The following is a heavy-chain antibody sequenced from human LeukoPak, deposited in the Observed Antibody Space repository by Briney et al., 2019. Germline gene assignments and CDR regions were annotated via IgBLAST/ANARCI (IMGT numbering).Heavy chain of an antibody. CDR2: IYYSGST. D-gene: IGHD6-19*01. CDR1: GGSISSGGYY. Sequence: SETLSLTCTVSGGSISSGGYYWSWIRQHPGKGLEWIGYIYYSGSTYYNPSLKSRVTISVDTSKNQFSLKLSSVTAADTAVYYCARDNVAGPGSGMDVWGQGTTVTVSS. V-gene: IGHV4-31*03. J-gene: IGHJ6*02. CDR3: ARDNVAGPGSGMDV.